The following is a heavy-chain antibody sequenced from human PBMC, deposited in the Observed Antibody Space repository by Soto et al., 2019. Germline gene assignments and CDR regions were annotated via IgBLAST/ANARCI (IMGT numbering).Heavy chain of an antibody. CDR3: ARFVGYCSSNSCYDDYSYMAV. V-gene: IGHV1-18*01. Sequence: GLEWMGWISAYNGNTNYAQKLQGRVTMTTDTSTSTAYMELRSLRSDDTAVYYCARFVGYCSSNSCYDDYSYMAVWGNGTTVPVSS. D-gene: IGHD2-2*01. J-gene: IGHJ6*03. CDR2: ISAYNGNT.